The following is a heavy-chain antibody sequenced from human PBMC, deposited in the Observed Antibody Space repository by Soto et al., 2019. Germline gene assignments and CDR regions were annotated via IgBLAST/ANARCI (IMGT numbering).Heavy chain of an antibody. J-gene: IGHJ6*03. V-gene: IGHV1-8*01. Sequence: ASVKVSCKASGYTFTSYDINWVRQATGQGLEWMGWMNPNSGNTGYAQKFQGRVTMTRNTSISTAYMELSSLRSEDTAVYYCARVPDTYGDYAPDYYYYYMDVWGKGTTVTVSS. CDR2: MNPNSGNT. CDR3: ARVPDTYGDYAPDYYYYYMDV. D-gene: IGHD4-17*01. CDR1: GYTFTSYD.